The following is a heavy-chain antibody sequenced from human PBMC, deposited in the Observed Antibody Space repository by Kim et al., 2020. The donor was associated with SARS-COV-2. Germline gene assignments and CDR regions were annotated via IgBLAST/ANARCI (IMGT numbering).Heavy chain of an antibody. CDR2: ISWDGGST. D-gene: IGHD6-19*01. J-gene: IGHJ4*02. Sequence: GGSLRLSCAASGFTFDDYAMHWVRQAPGKGLEWVSLISWDGGSTYYADSVKGRFTISRDNSKNSLYLQMNSLRAEDTALYYCAKGSIAVAGTNYWGQGTLVTVSS. CDR1: GFTFDDYA. CDR3: AKGSIAVAGTNY. V-gene: IGHV3-43D*03.